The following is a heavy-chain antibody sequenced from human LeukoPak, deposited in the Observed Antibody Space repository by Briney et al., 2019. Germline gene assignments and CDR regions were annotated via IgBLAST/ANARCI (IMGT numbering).Heavy chain of an antibody. CDR1: GYSFTGYY. V-gene: IGHV1-2*02. D-gene: IGHD3-22*01. J-gene: IGHJ6*03. Sequence: ASLKVSCKTSGYSFTGYYLQWVRQAPGQGPEWMGWINPDTGATHKSQKFQGRVTMTRDTSISTAYMELSRLRSDDTAVYYCARNQAYSSGYYYYYYYMDVWGKGTTVTVSS. CDR2: INPDTGAT. CDR3: ARNQAYSSGYYYYYYYMDV.